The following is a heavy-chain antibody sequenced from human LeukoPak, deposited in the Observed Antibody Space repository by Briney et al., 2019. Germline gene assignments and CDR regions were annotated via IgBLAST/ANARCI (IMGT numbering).Heavy chain of an antibody. CDR1: SGSFSGYY. CDR3: ARVAVTTYWYFDL. CDR2: INHSGST. J-gene: IGHJ2*01. V-gene: IGHV4-34*01. Sequence: SETLSLTCAVYSGSFSGYYWSWIRQPPGKGLEWIGEINHSGSTNYNPSLKSRVTISVDTSKNQFSLKLSSVTAADTAVYYCARVAVTTYWYFDLWGRGTLVTVSS. D-gene: IGHD4-17*01.